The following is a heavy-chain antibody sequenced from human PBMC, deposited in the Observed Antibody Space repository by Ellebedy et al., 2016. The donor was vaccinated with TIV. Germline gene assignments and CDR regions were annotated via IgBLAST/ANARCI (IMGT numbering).Heavy chain of an antibody. V-gene: IGHV5-51*01. Sequence: GESLKISCKASGYMFTAYWIGWVRQMPGKGLEWIGIIYPADSYTRYSPSFQGQVTISADKSINTAYLQWSSLKASDTAIHYCARGYCNDDGCYSFDSWGQGTLVTVAS. CDR1: GYMFTAYW. CDR2: IYPADSYT. CDR3: ARGYCNDDGCYSFDS. D-gene: IGHD2-15*01. J-gene: IGHJ4*02.